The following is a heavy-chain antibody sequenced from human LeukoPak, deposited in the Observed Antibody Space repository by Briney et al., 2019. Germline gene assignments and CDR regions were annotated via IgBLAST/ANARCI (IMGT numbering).Heavy chain of an antibody. Sequence: PSETLSLTCAVYGGSFSGYYWSWIRQPPGKGLEWIGEINHSGSTNYNPSLKSRVTISVDTSKNQFSLKLSSVTAADTAVYYCARGIGYGPRFDYWGQGTLVTVSS. CDR1: GGSFSGYY. CDR3: ARGIGYGPRFDY. D-gene: IGHD5-18*01. J-gene: IGHJ4*02. V-gene: IGHV4-34*01. CDR2: INHSGST.